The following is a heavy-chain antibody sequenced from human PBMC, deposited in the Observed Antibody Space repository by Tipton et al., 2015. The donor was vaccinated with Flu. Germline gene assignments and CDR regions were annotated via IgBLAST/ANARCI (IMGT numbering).Heavy chain of an antibody. CDR2: IWYDGSNK. D-gene: IGHD6-6*01. CDR3: ARGAYSSSPLYYYFDY. J-gene: IGHJ4*02. V-gene: IGHV3-33*01. Sequence: SLRLSCAASGFTFSSYGMHWVRQAPGKGLEWVAVIWYDGSNKYYADSVKGRFTISRDNSKNTLYLQMNSLRAEDTAVYYCARGAYSSSPLYYYFDYWGQGTLVTVSS. CDR1: GFTFSSYG.